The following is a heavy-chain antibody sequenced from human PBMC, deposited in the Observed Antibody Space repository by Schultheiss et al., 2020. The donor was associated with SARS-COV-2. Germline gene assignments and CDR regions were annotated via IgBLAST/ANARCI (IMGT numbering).Heavy chain of an antibody. J-gene: IGHJ1*01. CDR1: GGSISSGGYY. D-gene: IGHD6-19*01. CDR2: IYYSGST. Sequence: GSLRLSCTVSGGSISSGGYYWGWIRQPPGKGLEWIGSIYYSGSTYYNPSLKSRVTISVDTSKNQFSLKLSSVTAADTAVYYCASIAVAGPAGPRLQDWGQGTLVTVSS. CDR3: ASIAVAGPAGPRLQD. V-gene: IGHV4-39*01.